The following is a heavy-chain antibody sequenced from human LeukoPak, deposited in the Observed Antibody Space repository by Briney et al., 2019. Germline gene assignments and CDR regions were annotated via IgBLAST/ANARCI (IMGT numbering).Heavy chain of an antibody. V-gene: IGHV3-15*01. J-gene: IGHJ4*02. Sequence: PWGSLRLSCAASGFTFNNAWMSWVRQAPGKGLEWVGRIKRKFDGGTTDYAAPVKGRFTISREDSKNTLYLQMNSLKTEDTAVYYCTTDDGSGSFYNRGLDYWGQGTLVTVSS. CDR2: IKRKFDGGTT. D-gene: IGHD3-10*01. CDR1: GFTFNNAW. CDR3: TTDDGSGSFYNRGLDY.